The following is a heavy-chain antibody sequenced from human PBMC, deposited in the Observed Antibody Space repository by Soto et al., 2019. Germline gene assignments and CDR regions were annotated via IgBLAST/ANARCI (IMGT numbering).Heavy chain of an antibody. J-gene: IGHJ4*02. Sequence: QVQLVQSGAEVKKPGASVKVSGKASGYTFTGYYKHWVRQAPGQGLGWMGWINPNRGGTKYPQKFQGRVTMTRDTSIRTVYMSLTGLKSDDTAVYFCARDLAKGGGSAGFDYWGQGTLVAVSS. CDR2: INPNRGGT. D-gene: IGHD2-15*01. CDR1: GYTFTGYY. V-gene: IGHV1-2*02. CDR3: ARDLAKGGGSAGFDY.